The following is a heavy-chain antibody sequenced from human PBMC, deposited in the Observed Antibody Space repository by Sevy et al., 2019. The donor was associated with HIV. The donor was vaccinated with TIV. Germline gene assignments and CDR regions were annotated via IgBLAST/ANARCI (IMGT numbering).Heavy chain of an antibody. V-gene: IGHV3-30*04. CDR1: GFIFSNFA. CDR2: TSYDGSHK. J-gene: IGHJ1*01. Sequence: GGSLRLSCTVSGFIFSNFAMHWVRQAPGKGLEWVAVTSYDGSHKYYAHSVKGRFTVSRDNSRNILSWEMNSLRRDDTAVYYCARGENDDEFFQYWGQGTLVTVSS. CDR3: ARGENDDEFFQY. D-gene: IGHD1-26*01.